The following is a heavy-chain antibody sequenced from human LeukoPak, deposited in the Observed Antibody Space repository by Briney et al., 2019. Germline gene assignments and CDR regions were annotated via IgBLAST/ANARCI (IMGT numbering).Heavy chain of an antibody. J-gene: IGHJ6*03. CDR2: MNPNTGNT. Sequence: GASVKVSCKASGYTFSNYDINWVRQATGQGLEWMGWMNPNTGNTGYAQKFQGRVSMTRNTSTSTAYMELSSLRSEDTAVYYCARDLSPYYYDSSGYYDDYYYYYYMDVWGKGTTVTVSS. D-gene: IGHD3-22*01. CDR1: GYTFSNYD. V-gene: IGHV1-8*01. CDR3: ARDLSPYYYDSSGYYDDYYYYYYMDV.